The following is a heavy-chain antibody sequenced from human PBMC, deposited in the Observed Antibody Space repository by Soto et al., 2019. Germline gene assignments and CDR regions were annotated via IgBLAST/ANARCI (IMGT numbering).Heavy chain of an antibody. J-gene: IGHJ5*02. CDR1: GGSISSGDYY. Sequence: SETLSLTCTVSGGSISSGDYYRSWIRQPPGKGLEWIGYIYYSGSTYYNPSLKSRLTISVDTSNNQFSLKLSSVTAAGTAVYYCARVGRTYYYDSSGYKWFDPWGQGTLVTVSS. CDR2: IYYSGST. V-gene: IGHV4-30-4*01. CDR3: ARVGRTYYYDSSGYKWFDP. D-gene: IGHD3-22*01.